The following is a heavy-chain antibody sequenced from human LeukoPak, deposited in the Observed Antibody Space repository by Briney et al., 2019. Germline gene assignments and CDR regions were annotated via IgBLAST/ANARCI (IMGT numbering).Heavy chain of an antibody. CDR2: MNPNSGNT. CDR1: GYTFTSYD. J-gene: IGHJ4*02. Sequence: GASVKVSCKASGYTFTSYDIHWVQQATGQGLEWMGWMNPNSGNTGYAQKFQGRVTMTRNTSISTAYMELSSLRSEDTAVYYCARRAGYNTYYDISPKPLDYWGQGTLVTVSS. D-gene: IGHD3-9*01. CDR3: ARRAGYNTYYDISPKPLDY. V-gene: IGHV1-8*01.